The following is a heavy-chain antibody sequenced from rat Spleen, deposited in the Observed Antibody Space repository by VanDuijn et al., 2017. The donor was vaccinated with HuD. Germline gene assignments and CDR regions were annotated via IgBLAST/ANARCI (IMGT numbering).Heavy chain of an antibody. CDR3: ARHQDVYYGSNWFAY. Sequence: EVQLVESGGGLVQPGRSLKLSCAASGFTFSSFAMAWVRQAPKKGLEWVATITSGGSNTYYPDSVKGRFTISRDNAKSTQYLQRDSLRFEDTANYYFARHQDVYYGSNWFAYWGQGPLVTVSS. CDR2: ITSGGSNT. D-gene: IGHD1-6*01. V-gene: IGHV5S13*01. J-gene: IGHJ3*01. CDR1: GFTFSSFA.